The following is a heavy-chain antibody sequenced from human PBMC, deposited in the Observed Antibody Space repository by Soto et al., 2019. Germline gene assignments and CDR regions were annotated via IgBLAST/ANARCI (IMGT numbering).Heavy chain of an antibody. Sequence: QVQLVQFGAEVKKPGFLVKVSCKASGGTFSSYSINLVRQAPGQGLEWMGEIIPIFGTANYAQKFQGRVTITADESTSTAYMELSSLRSEDTAVYYCARDGGRHSGGIDYWGQGTLVTVSS. CDR3: ARDGGRHSGGIDY. V-gene: IGHV1-69*01. J-gene: IGHJ4*02. D-gene: IGHD1-26*01. CDR1: GGTFSSYS. CDR2: IIPIFGTA.